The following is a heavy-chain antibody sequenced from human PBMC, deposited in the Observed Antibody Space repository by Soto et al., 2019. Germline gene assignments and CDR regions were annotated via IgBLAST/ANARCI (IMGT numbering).Heavy chain of an antibody. CDR1: GFTFSNAW. V-gene: IGHV3-15*01. J-gene: IGHJ4*02. D-gene: IGHD2-15*01. Sequence: GGSLRLSCAASGFTFSNAWMSWVRQAPGKGLEWVGRIKSKTDGGTTDYAAPVKGRFTISRDDSKNTLYLQMNSLKTEDTAVYYCTARVVVAAKGDYWGQGTLVTVSS. CDR2: IKSKTDGGTT. CDR3: TARVVVAAKGDY.